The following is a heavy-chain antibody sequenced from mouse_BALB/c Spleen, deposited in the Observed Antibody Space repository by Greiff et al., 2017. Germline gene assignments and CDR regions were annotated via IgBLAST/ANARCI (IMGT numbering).Heavy chain of an antibody. CDR2: IYPGDGDT. V-gene: IGHV1-82*01. J-gene: IGHJ4*01. CDR1: GYAFSSSW. CDR3: AKPYGNYDYAMDY. Sequence: VQLQQSGPELVKPGASVKISCKASGYAFSSSWMNWVKQRPGQGLEWIGRIYPGDGDTNYNGKFKGKATLTADKSSSTAYMQLSSLTSVDSAVYFCAKPYGNYDYAMDYWGQGTSVTVSS. D-gene: IGHD2-1*01.